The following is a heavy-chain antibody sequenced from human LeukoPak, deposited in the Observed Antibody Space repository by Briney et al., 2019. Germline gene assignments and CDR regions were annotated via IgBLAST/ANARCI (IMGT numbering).Heavy chain of an antibody. CDR1: GGSISSYY. CDR3: ARVNYGSGSSRGFDY. D-gene: IGHD3-10*01. V-gene: IGHV4-59*01. J-gene: IGHJ4*02. CDR2: IYYSGGT. Sequence: PSKTLSLTCTVSGGSISSYYWRWIRQPPGKGLEWIAYIYYSGGTNYNPSLKSRVTISVDTSKNQFSLKLSSVTAEDTAVYYCARVNYGSGSSRGFDYWGQGTLVTVSS.